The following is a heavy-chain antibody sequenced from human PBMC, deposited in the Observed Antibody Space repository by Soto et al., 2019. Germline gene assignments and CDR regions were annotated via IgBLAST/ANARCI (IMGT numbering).Heavy chain of an antibody. CDR2: ISYDGSNK. CDR3: ARAQDYYDSSGYPN. Sequence: GGSLRLSCAASGFTFSSYAMHWVRQAPGKGLEWVAVISYDGSNKYYADNVKGRFTITRDTSASTAYMELRSLRSEDTALYYCARAQDYYDSSGYPNWGQGTLVTVSS. CDR1: GFTFSSYA. J-gene: IGHJ4*02. D-gene: IGHD3-22*01. V-gene: IGHV3-30-3*01.